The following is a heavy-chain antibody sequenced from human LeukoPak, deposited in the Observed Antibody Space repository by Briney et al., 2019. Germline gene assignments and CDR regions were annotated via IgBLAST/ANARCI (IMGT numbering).Heavy chain of an antibody. CDR2: IDWDDDK. D-gene: IGHD3-10*01. CDR1: GFSLSTSGMR. V-gene: IGHV2-70*04. Sequence: SGPALVKPTQTLTLTCTFSGFSLSTSGMRVSWIRQPPGKALEWLARIDWDDDKFYSTSLKTRLTISKDTSKNQVVLTMTNMDPVDTATYYCARITMGLAMDVWGKGTTVTVSS. J-gene: IGHJ6*03. CDR3: ARITMGLAMDV.